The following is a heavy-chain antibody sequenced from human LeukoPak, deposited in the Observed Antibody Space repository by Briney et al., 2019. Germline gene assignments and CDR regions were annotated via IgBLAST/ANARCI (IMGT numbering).Heavy chain of an antibody. CDR2: IWYDGSNK. Sequence: GGSLRLSCAASGFTFSSYGMHWVRQAPGKGLEWVTVIWYDGSNKYYADSVKGRFTISRDNSKNTLYLQMNSLGAEDTAVYYCAKDYYGPSGGIDYWGQGTLVTVSS. D-gene: IGHD3-10*01. J-gene: IGHJ4*02. CDR3: AKDYYGPSGGIDY. CDR1: GFTFSSYG. V-gene: IGHV3-33*06.